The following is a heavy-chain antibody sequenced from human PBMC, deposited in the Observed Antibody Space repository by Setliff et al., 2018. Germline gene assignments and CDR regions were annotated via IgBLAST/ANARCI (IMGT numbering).Heavy chain of an antibody. CDR1: GYTFTGYY. V-gene: IGHV1-2*02. Sequence: GASVKVSCKASGYTFTGYYMHWVRQAPGQGLEWMGWINPNSGGTNYAQKFQGRVTMTRDTSISTAYMELSRLRSDDTAVYYCARSYYNFWSGYYRVNWFDPWGQGTLVTVSS. CDR2: INPNSGGT. D-gene: IGHD3-3*01. J-gene: IGHJ5*02. CDR3: ARSYYNFWSGYYRVNWFDP.